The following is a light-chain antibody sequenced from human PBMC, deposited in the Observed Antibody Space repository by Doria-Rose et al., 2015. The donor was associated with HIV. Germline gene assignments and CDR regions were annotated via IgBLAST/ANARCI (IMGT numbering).Light chain of an antibody. Sequence: DIRVTQSPSSLSASVGDRVTITCRASQSTGSFLHWYQQKPAKAPKLLIYAASSLQNVVPSRFSGSGSGTDFTLTISSLQPEEYATYFCQQSYSTPLAFGVGTKVEIK. J-gene: IGKJ4*01. V-gene: IGKV1-39*01. CDR2: AAS. CDR3: QQSYSTPLA. CDR1: QSTGSF.